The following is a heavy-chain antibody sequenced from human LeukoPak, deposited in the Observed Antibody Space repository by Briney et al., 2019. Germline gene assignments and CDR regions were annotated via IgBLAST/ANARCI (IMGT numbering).Heavy chain of an antibody. Sequence: PSETLSLTCAVSGYSISRGYYWGLVRQPPGKGLEWLGSIYHSGSTYYSPSLKSRVTISVDTSKNQFSLKLSSVTAADTAVYYCASAMTSVTRDAFDIWGQGTMVTVSS. CDR1: GYSISRGYY. CDR2: IYHSGST. CDR3: ASAMTSVTRDAFDI. V-gene: IGHV4-38-2*01. J-gene: IGHJ3*02. D-gene: IGHD4-17*01.